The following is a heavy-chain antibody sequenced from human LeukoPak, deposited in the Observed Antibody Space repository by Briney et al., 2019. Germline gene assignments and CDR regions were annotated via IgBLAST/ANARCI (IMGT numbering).Heavy chain of an antibody. CDR2: ISAYNGNT. CDR1: GYTFTSYG. D-gene: IGHD3-9*01. J-gene: IGHJ4*02. CDR3: ARVDYDILTGYSH. V-gene: IGHV1-18*01. Sequence: GASVTVSCKASGYTFTSYGISWVRQAPGQGLEWMGWISAYNGNTNYAQKLQGRVTMTADTSTSTAYMELRSLRSDDTAVYYCARVDYDILTGYSHWGQGTLVTVSS.